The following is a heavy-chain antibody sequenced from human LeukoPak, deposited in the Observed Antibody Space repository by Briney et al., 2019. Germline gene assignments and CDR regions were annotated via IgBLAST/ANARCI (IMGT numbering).Heavy chain of an antibody. CDR2: YDPEDGET. CDR1: GYSLTELS. Sequence: AASMKVSCKVSGYSLTELSMHWVRQAPGKGLEWMGSYDPEDGETIYAQKFQGRVTMTEDTSIDTAYMELSSLRSEDTAVYHCAHGLRYWGQGTLVTVPS. CDR3: AHGLRY. J-gene: IGHJ4*02. V-gene: IGHV1-24*01. D-gene: IGHD4-17*01.